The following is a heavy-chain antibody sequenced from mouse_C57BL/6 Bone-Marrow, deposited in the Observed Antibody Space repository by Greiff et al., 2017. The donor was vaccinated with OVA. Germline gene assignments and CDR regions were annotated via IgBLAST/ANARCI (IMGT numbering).Heavy chain of an antibody. CDR1: GFTFSDAW. CDR3: TRQGVVVPFDY. J-gene: IGHJ2*01. V-gene: IGHV6-6*01. D-gene: IGHD1-1*01. Sequence: EVKVEESGGGLVQPGGSMKLSCAASGFTFSDAWMDWVRQSPEKGLEWVAEIRNKANNHATYYAESVKGRFTISRDDSKSSVYLQMNSLRAEDTGIYYCTRQGVVVPFDYWGQGTTLTVSS. CDR2: IRNKANNHAT.